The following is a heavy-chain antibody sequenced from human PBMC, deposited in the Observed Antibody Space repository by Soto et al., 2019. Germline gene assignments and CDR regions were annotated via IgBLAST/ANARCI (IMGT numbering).Heavy chain of an antibody. J-gene: IGHJ4*02. Sequence: QVHLQESGPGLVKPSETLSLTCSVSVGSVSSGRYSWTWIRQPPGKGLEWIGNISYSETTNYNPSLRRRVTISLYTSKNQFSLSLTSVTAADTAVYYCASTSYDSPNLIRNLDSWGQGTQVTVSS. V-gene: IGHV4-61*01. CDR1: VGSVSSGRYS. D-gene: IGHD3-3*01. CDR2: ISYSETT. CDR3: ASTSYDSPNLIRNLDS.